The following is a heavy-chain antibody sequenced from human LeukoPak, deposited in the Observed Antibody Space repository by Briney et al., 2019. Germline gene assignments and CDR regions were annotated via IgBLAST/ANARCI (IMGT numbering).Heavy chain of an antibody. D-gene: IGHD6-13*01. V-gene: IGHV3-9*01. J-gene: IGHJ6*02. CDR2: ISWNSGSI. CDR3: AKDSIAAAGYGMDV. Sequence: GGSLRLSCAASGFTFDDYAMHWVRQAPGKGLEWVSGISWNSGSIGYADSVKGRFTISRDNAKNSLYLQMNSLRAEDTALYYCAKDSIAAAGYGMDVWGQGTTVTVSS. CDR1: GFTFDDYA.